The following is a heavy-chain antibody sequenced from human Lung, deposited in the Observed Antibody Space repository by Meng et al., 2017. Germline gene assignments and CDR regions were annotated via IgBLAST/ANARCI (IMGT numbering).Heavy chain of an antibody. D-gene: IGHD4-11*01. Sequence: QGQVRQGGAGCLQPWEILSLTFVVSGGSLSDYYWSWIRQPPGKGLEWIGEINHSGSTNYNPCFESRATISVDTSQKNLSLKLSSVTAADSAVYYCVRGPTTMAHDFDYWGQGTLVTVSS. CDR2: INHSGST. V-gene: IGHV4-34*01. CDR1: GGSLSDYY. J-gene: IGHJ4*02. CDR3: VRGPTTMAHDFDY.